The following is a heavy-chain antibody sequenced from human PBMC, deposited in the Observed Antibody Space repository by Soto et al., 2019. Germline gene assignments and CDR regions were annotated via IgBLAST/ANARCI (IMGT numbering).Heavy chain of an antibody. D-gene: IGHD3-16*01. CDR3: ARGGWGHVDY. Sequence: QVQLQESGPGLAKPSETLSLTCTVSGGSISTYYWRWIRQPPGKGLEWIGYFYFIGSTNYNPSLKSRATIPVDPSKIPFSLMLSSVTSADTAVYYCARGGWGHVDYWGQGTLVALSS. V-gene: IGHV4-59*08. CDR2: FYFIGST. J-gene: IGHJ4*02. CDR1: GGSISTYY.